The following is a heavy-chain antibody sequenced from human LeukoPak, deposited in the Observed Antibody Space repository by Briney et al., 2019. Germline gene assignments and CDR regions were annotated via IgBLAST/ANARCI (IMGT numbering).Heavy chain of an antibody. D-gene: IGHD3-16*01. CDR2: IYHSGRT. Sequence: SETLSLTCTVSGYSISSGYYWGWIRRPPGKGLEWIGSIYHSGRTFYNPSLKSRVTISVDTSKNQFSLKLTSVTAADTAVYYCARHVGRGTQIYYMDVWGKGTTVTVSS. J-gene: IGHJ6*03. CDR1: GYSISSGYY. V-gene: IGHV4-38-2*02. CDR3: ARHVGRGTQIYYMDV.